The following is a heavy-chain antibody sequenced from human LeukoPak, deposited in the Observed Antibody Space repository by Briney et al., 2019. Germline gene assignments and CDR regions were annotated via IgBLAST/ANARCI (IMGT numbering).Heavy chain of an antibody. CDR3: ATDIVVVPGLTDWYFDL. CDR1: GFTFSDYY. CDR2: ISSSGSTI. V-gene: IGHV3-11*01. Sequence: GGSLRLSCAASGFTFSDYYMSWIRQAPGKGLEWVSYISSSGSTIYYADSVKGRFTISRDNAKNSLYLQMNSLRAEDTAVYYCATDIVVVPGLTDWYFDLWGRGTLVTVSS. D-gene: IGHD2-2*01. J-gene: IGHJ2*01.